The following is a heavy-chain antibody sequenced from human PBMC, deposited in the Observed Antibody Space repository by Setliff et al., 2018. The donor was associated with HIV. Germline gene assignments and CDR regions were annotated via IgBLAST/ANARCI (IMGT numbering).Heavy chain of an antibody. D-gene: IGHD2-21*02. CDR3: ARVGVVTAPGGYHYMDV. J-gene: IGHJ6*03. Sequence: GESLKISCAASGFTFSSYRMNWVRQAPGKGLEWVSSMSSSSSYIYYADSVKGRFTISGDNAKNSLYLQMNSLRAEDTAGYYCARVGVVTAPGGYHYMDVRRKGTTGTASS. V-gene: IGHV3-21*01. CDR1: GFTFSSYR. CDR2: MSSSSSYI.